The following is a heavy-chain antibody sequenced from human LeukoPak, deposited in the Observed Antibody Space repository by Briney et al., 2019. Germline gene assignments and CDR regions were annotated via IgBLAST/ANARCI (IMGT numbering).Heavy chain of an antibody. V-gene: IGHV4-59*01. J-gene: IGHJ6*03. CDR1: GGSISSYY. CDR2: IYYSGST. D-gene: IGHD2-15*01. CDR3: ARGGTPIYYYYYMDV. Sequence: PSETLSLTCTVSGGSISSYYWSWIRQPPGKGLEWIGYIYYSGSTNYNPSLKSRVTISVDTSKNQFSLKLSSVTAADTAVYYCARGGTPIYYYYYMDVWGKGTTVTVSS.